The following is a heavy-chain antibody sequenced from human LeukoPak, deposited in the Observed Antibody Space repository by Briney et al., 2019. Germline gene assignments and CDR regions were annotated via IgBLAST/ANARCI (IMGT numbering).Heavy chain of an antibody. V-gene: IGHV3-15*01. CDR2: VKSKADGGAT. CDR3: TTVGLGAAGSN. J-gene: IGHJ4*02. Sequence: GGSLRLSCAASGFTFTNAWMSWVRQSPGRGLEWVGRVKSKADGGATDYAAPVKGRFTISRDDSKNTLYVQMNSLYSEDTAVYYCTTVGLGAAGSNWGQGTLVTVSS. D-gene: IGHD6-13*01. CDR1: GFTFTNAW.